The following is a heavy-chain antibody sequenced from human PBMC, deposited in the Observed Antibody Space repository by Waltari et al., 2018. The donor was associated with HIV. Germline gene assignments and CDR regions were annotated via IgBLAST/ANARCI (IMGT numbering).Heavy chain of an antibody. CDR2: KKNGGSEK. Sequence: EVQLVESGGGLVQPGGSLRLSCAASGFTFSSYWMSWVRQAPGKGHGGVANKKNGGSEKYYVGSVKGRFTISRDNAKSSLYLQMNSLRAEDTAVYYCARGDNWNSNWFDPWGQGTLVTVSS. D-gene: IGHD1-7*01. CDR1: GFTFSSYW. J-gene: IGHJ5*02. V-gene: IGHV3-7*01. CDR3: ARGDNWNSNWFDP.